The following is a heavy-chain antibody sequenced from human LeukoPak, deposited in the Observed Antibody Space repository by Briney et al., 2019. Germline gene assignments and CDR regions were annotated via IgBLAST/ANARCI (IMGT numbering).Heavy chain of an antibody. CDR3: AKVRMFHSGYDLPSY. Sequence: GTSLRLSCAASGFTFSSYGMFWVRQAPGKGLEWVAVIWYDGTNKNYADSVKGRFAISRDNSKNTLYLQMNSLRAEDTAVYYCAKVRMFHSGYDLPSYWGQGTLVTVSS. D-gene: IGHD5-12*01. CDR2: IWYDGTNK. CDR1: GFTFSSYG. J-gene: IGHJ4*02. V-gene: IGHV3-33*06.